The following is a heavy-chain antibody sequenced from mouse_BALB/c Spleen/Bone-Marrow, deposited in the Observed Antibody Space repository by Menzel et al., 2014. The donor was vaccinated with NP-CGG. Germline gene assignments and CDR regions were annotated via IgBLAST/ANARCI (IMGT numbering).Heavy chain of an antibody. CDR3: NAWAY. CDR1: GFNIKDYY. Sequence: VQLQQSGAELARSGASVKLSCTASGFNIKDYYMHWVKQRPEQGLEWIGWIDPENGDTEYAPKFQGKATMTADTSSNTAYLQLSSLTSEDTAVYYCNAWAYWGQGTLVTVSA. V-gene: IGHV14-4*02. CDR2: IDPENGDT. J-gene: IGHJ3*01.